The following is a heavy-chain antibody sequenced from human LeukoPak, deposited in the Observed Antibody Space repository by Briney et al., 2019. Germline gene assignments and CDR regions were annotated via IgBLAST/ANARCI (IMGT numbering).Heavy chain of an antibody. CDR1: GGSMSNTAYY. D-gene: IGHD3-22*01. Sequence: PSETLSLTCTVSGGSMSNTAYYWGWIRQPPGKGLEWIGSIYYSGSTYYNPSLKSRVTISADMSKNQFSLKLSSVTAADTAVYYCAWTGGYDMYGYATGYWGQGTLVTVSS. J-gene: IGHJ4*02. CDR2: IYYSGST. CDR3: AWTGGYDMYGYATGY. V-gene: IGHV4-39*01.